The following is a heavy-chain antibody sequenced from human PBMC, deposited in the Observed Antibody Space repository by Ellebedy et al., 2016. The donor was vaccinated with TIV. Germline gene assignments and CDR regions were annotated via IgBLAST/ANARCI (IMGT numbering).Heavy chain of an antibody. CDR3: ARLEYYYDSSGFYREIDY. V-gene: IGHV3-74*01. CDR1: GFTFSSFW. Sequence: GESLKLSCVASGFTFSSFWMHWVRQAPGKGLVWVSRINSDGSNTIYADSVKGRFTISRDNAKNTLYLQMNSLRAEDTAVYYCARLEYYYDSSGFYREIDYWGQGTLVTVSS. CDR2: INSDGSNT. J-gene: IGHJ4*02. D-gene: IGHD3-22*01.